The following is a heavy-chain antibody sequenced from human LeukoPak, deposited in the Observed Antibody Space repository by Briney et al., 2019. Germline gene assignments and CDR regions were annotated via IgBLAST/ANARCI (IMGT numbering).Heavy chain of an antibody. CDR2: INSDGSST. D-gene: IGHD1-7*01. J-gene: IGHJ4*02. Sequence: GGSLRLSCAASGFTFSSYWMHWVRQAPGKGLVWVSRINSDGSSTSYADSVKGRFTISRDNSKNTLYLQMNSLRVEDTAVYYCAKETPGDWNYASFDYWGQGTLVTVSS. V-gene: IGHV3-74*01. CDR1: GFTFSSYW. CDR3: AKETPGDWNYASFDY.